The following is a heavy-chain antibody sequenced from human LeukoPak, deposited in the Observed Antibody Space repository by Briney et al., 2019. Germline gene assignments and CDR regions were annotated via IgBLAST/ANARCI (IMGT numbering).Heavy chain of an antibody. J-gene: IGHJ4*02. CDR2: ISGGTSTI. CDR1: GFTFSSSG. V-gene: IGHV3-48*02. CDR3: ATGEYGGKY. Sequence: PGGSLRLSCAASGFTFSSSGMNWVRQAPGKGLEWILYISGGTSTIYYADSVKGRFTISRDNAKKLLYLQMNSLRDEDTALYYCATGEYGGKYWGQGTLVTVSP. D-gene: IGHD4-23*01.